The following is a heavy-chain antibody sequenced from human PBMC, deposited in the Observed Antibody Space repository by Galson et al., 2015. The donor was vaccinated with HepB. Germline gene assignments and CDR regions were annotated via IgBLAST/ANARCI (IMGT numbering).Heavy chain of an antibody. D-gene: IGHD2-8*02. V-gene: IGHV4-31*03. CDR3: ARTGGSSTLYGMDV. J-gene: IGHJ6*02. Sequence: TLSLTCTVSGGSISSGGYYWSWIRQHPGKGLEWIGYIYHSGSPYYNPSLKSRTTMSINTSKSQFSLKLSSVTAADTAVYYCARTGGSSTLYGMDVWGQGTTVTVSS. CDR1: GGSISSGGYY. CDR2: IYHSGSP.